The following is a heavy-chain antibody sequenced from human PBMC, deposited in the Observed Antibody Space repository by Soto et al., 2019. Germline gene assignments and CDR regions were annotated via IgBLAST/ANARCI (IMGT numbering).Heavy chain of an antibody. CDR2: ISGRGGNT. J-gene: IGHJ4*02. D-gene: IGHD2-2*01. V-gene: IGHV3-23*01. CDR1: GFTFNSYA. CDR3: AKAKNYCTSSYCYQHFDS. Sequence: QSGGSLRLSCAASGFTFNSYAMSWVRQAPGKGLEWVSAISGRGGNTYYADSVKGRFTISRDNSKNTLYLQLNSLRAEDTAVYYCAKAKNYCTSSYCYQHFDSWGQGTLVTVSS.